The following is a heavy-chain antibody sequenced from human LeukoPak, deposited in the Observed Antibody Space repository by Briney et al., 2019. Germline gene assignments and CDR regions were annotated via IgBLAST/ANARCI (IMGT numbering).Heavy chain of an antibody. J-gene: IGHJ3*02. CDR2: IYTSGST. V-gene: IGHV4-4*07. CDR3: ARDGSNHRTDFDI. Sequence: SETLSLTCTVSGGSISSYYWSSIRQPAGKGLEWIGRIYTSGSTNYNPSLKSRVTMSVDTSKNQFSLKLSSVTAADTAVYYCARDGSNHRTDFDIWGQGTMVTVSS. CDR1: GGSISSYY. D-gene: IGHD1-1*01.